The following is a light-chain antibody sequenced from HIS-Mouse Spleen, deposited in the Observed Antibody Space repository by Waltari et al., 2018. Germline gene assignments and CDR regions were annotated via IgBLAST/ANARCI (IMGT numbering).Light chain of an antibody. CDR1: NLGSKR. V-gene: IGLV3-21*03. CDR2: DDS. Sequence: SYVLTQPPSVSVAPGKTARITCGGNNLGSKRVTWYQQKPGQAPVLVVYDDSDRPSGIPERFSGSNSGNTATLTISRVEAGDEADYYCQVWDSSSDHVVFGGGTKLTVL. J-gene: IGLJ2*01. CDR3: QVWDSSSDHVV.